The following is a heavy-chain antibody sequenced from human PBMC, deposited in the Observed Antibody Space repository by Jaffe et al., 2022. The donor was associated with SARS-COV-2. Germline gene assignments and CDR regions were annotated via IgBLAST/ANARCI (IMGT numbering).Heavy chain of an antibody. CDR1: GGSVRSGSYY. Sequence: QVQLQESGPGLVKPSQTLSLTCTVSGGSVRSGSYYWTWIRQPAGKGLEYIGHIYTSGSTYYNPSLESRVTISVDTSKNQFSLRLASVTATDTAVYYCARDGDDRGYHYYFDYWGQGTLVTVSS. D-gene: IGHD3-22*01. CDR2: IYTSGST. CDR3: ARDGDDRGYHYYFDY. V-gene: IGHV4-61*02. J-gene: IGHJ4*02.